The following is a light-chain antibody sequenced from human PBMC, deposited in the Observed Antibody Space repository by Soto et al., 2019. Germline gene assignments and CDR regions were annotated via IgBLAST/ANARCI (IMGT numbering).Light chain of an antibody. CDR2: GAS. Sequence: EIVMTQSPATRSVSPGERDTLSCTASQSVSSNLAWYQQKPGQAPRLLIYGASTRATGIPARFSGSGSGTEFTLTISSLQSEDFAVYYCQQYNNWPLLTFGGGTKVEIK. V-gene: IGKV3-15*01. CDR1: QSVSSN. CDR3: QQYNNWPLLT. J-gene: IGKJ4*01.